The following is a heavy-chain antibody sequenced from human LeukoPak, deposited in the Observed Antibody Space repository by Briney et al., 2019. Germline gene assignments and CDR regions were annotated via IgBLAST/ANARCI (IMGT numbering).Heavy chain of an antibody. CDR3: AKERKLLPFDC. CDR2: IKQDGSEK. CDR1: GFNFSSYW. V-gene: IGHV3-7*01. Sequence: GGSLRLSCAGAGFNFSSYWMSWVRQAPGKGLEWVANIKQDGSEKYYVDSVKGRFTISRDNAKNSLYLQMNSLRAEDTAVYYCAKERKLLPFDCWGQGTLVTVSS. D-gene: IGHD4-23*01. J-gene: IGHJ4*02.